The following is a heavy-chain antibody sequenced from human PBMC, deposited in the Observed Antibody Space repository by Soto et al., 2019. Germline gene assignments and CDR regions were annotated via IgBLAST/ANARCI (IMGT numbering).Heavy chain of an antibody. D-gene: IGHD2-15*01. CDR3: TRWDGRCSGGSCFFDS. J-gene: IGHJ4*02. V-gene: IGHV3-7*01. CDR1: GFSLTQYW. CDR2: INEDGTKR. Sequence: EVQLVESGGGLVQSGGSLRLSCIASGFSLTQYWMSWVRRTPRKGLEWVAKINEDGTKRDYMESVEGRFTISRDNAKNSVSLQMNSLRADDTAVYFCTRWDGRCSGGSCFFDSWGQGTLVTVSS.